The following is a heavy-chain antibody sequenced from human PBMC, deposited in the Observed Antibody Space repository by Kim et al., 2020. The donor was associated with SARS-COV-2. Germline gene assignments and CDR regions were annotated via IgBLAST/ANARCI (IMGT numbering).Heavy chain of an antibody. Sequence: TNYNPSLKSRVTLSMDTSKNHFSLNLTSVTAADTALYYCARGRVESRLHYWGQGTLVTVSS. V-gene: IGHV4-34*01. CDR3: ARGRVESRLHY. CDR2: T. J-gene: IGHJ4*02.